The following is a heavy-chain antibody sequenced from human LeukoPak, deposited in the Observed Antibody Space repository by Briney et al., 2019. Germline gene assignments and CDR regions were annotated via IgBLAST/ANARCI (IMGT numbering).Heavy chain of an antibody. CDR2: ISGNGGST. D-gene: IGHD6-19*01. J-gene: IGHJ4*02. V-gene: IGHV3-23*01. CDR1: GFTFSSHS. Sequence: GGSLRLSCAASGFTFSSHSMNWVRQAPGKGLEWVSAISGNGGSTYYADSVKGRFTISRDNSKHTLYLQMNSLRAEDTAVYYCAKGMSGWYGGGGDYWGQGALVTVSS. CDR3: AKGMSGWYGGGGDY.